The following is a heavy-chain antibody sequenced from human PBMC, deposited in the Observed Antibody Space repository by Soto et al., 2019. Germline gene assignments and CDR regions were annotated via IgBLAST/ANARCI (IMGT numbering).Heavy chain of an antibody. J-gene: IGHJ6*02. CDR1: GYTFTSYG. D-gene: IGHD3-3*01. Sequence: ASVKVSCKASGYTFTSYGISWVRQAPGQGLEWMGWISAYNGNTNYAQELQGRVTMTTDTSTSTAYMELRSLRSDDTAVYYCARVKNYDFWSGYSPYGMDVWGQGTTVTVS. CDR3: ARVKNYDFWSGYSPYGMDV. V-gene: IGHV1-18*04. CDR2: ISAYNGNT.